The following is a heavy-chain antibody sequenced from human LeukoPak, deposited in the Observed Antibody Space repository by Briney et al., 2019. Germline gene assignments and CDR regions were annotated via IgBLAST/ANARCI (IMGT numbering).Heavy chain of an antibody. J-gene: IGHJ4*02. V-gene: IGHV3-23*01. CDR3: ASNPTSYDSSGSLDY. CDR1: GFTFSSYA. Sequence: GGSLRLYSAASGFTFSSYAMSWVRQAPGKGLEWVSAISGSGGSTYYADSVKGRFTISRDNSKNTLYLQMNSLRAEDTAVYYCASNPTSYDSSGSLDYWGQGTLVTVSS. D-gene: IGHD3-22*01. CDR2: ISGSGGST.